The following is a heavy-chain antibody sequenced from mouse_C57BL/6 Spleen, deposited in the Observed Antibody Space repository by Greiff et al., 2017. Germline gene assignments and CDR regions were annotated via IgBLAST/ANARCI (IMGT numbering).Heavy chain of an antibody. J-gene: IGHJ3*01. Sequence: QVQLQQSGPELVKPGASVKISCKASGYSFTSYYIHWVKQRPGQGLEWIGWIYPGSGNTTYNEKFKGQATLTADTSSSTAYMQLSSLTSVNSGVYYCARVGYDYLWFAYWGQGTLVTVSA. CDR3: ARVGYDYLWFAY. D-gene: IGHD2-4*01. CDR2: IYPGSGNT. CDR1: GYSFTSYY. V-gene: IGHV1-66*01.